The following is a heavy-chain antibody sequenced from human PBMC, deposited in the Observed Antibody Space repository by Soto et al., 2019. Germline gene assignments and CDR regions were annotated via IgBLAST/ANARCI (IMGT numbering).Heavy chain of an antibody. D-gene: IGHD5-18*01. CDR2: IYYTGST. CDR1: GASVSSGTYY. CDR3: ARGAGFSYASTWFDI. J-gene: IGHJ5*02. Sequence: SGTLSLTCTGFGASVSSGTYYWSWIRQAPGKGLEWVGHIYYTGSTNYNPSLNNRVTISVDTSKNHFSLQLTSVTAADTAVYYCARGAGFSYASTWFDIWGQGTLVTVSS. V-gene: IGHV4-61*03.